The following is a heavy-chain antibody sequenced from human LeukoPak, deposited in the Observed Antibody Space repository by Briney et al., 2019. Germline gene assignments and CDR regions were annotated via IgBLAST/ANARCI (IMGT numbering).Heavy chain of an antibody. V-gene: IGHV1-46*01. CDR3: AIGNPTNYGDYLYYFDY. Sequence: ASVKVSCKASGYTFTSYYMHWVRQAPGQGLDWMGIINPSGGSTSYAQKFQGRVTMTRDTSTSTVYMELSSLRSEDTALYYCAIGNPTNYGDYLYYFDYWGQGTLVTVSS. J-gene: IGHJ4*02. CDR2: INPSGGST. D-gene: IGHD4-17*01. CDR1: GYTFTSYY.